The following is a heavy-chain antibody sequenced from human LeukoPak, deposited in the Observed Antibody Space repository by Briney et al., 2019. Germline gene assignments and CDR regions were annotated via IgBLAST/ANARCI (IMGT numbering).Heavy chain of an antibody. V-gene: IGHV4-30-4*01. CDR2: IYYSGST. D-gene: IGHD2-15*01. Sequence: SETLSLTCTVSGGSISCGDYYWSWIRQPPGKGLEWIGYIYYSGSTYYNPSLKSRVTISVDTSKNQFSLKLSSVTAADTAVYYCARGFGYCSGGSCYSGLFFDYWGQGTLVTVSS. CDR3: ARGFGYCSGGSCYSGLFFDY. J-gene: IGHJ4*02. CDR1: GGSISCGDYY.